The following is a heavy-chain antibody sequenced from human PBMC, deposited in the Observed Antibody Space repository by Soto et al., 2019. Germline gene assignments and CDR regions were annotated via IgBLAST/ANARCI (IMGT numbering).Heavy chain of an antibody. Sequence: PGESPKISCRGSGYSFATYWIGWVRQMPGKGLEWMGIIYPGDSDTKYSPSFEGQVTMSVDKSISTAYLKWSSLKASDTAMYYCARVITASHYYHYGMDVWGQGTTVTVSS. CDR1: GYSFATYW. J-gene: IGHJ6*02. V-gene: IGHV5-51*01. D-gene: IGHD3-10*01. CDR2: IYPGDSDT. CDR3: ARVITASHYYHYGMDV.